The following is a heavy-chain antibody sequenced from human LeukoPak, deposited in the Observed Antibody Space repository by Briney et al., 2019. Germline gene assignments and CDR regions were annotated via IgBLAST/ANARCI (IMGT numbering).Heavy chain of an antibody. CDR3: ARGSRIAAAGTHYFQH. D-gene: IGHD6-13*01. J-gene: IGHJ1*01. Sequence: GASVKVSCKASGYTFSSYGISWVRQAPGQGLEWMGWISAYNGNTDYAQNLRGRLIMTTDTSTSTAYMELRSLRSDDTAVYYCARGSRIAAAGTHYFQHWGQGTLVTVSS. CDR2: ISAYNGNT. V-gene: IGHV1-18*01. CDR1: GYTFSSYG.